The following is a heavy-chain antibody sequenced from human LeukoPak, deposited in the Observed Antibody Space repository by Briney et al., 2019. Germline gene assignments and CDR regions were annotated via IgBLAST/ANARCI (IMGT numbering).Heavy chain of an antibody. D-gene: IGHD6-19*01. V-gene: IGHV3-48*04. Sequence: GGSLRLSCAASGFTFSSCSMNWVRQAPGKGLEWVSYISSSSSTIYYADSVKGRFTISRDNANNFLYLQVSSLRAEDTAVYYCATGYTSGTRIDYWGQGTLVSVSS. CDR1: GFTFSSCS. CDR2: ISSSSSTI. J-gene: IGHJ4*02. CDR3: ATGYTSGTRIDY.